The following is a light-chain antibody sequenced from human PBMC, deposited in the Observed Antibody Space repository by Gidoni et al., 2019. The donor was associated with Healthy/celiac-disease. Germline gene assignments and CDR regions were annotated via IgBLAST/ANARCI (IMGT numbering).Light chain of an antibody. J-gene: IGKJ3*01. CDR1: QSISSY. CDR3: QQSYSTPPT. V-gene: IGKV1-39*01. CDR2: AAS. Sequence: DIQMTQSPSSLSASVGDRVTITCRASQSISSYLNWYQQKPGKAPKLLIYAASSLQSGVPSRFSGSGSGTDFTLTISSLQPEDFATYSCQQSYSTPPTFGPXTKVDIK.